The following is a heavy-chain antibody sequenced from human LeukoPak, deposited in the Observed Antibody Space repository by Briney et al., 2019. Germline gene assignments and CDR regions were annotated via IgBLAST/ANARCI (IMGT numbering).Heavy chain of an antibody. Sequence: ASVKVSCKASGGTFSSYAISWVRQAPGQGLEWMGGIIPIFGTANYAQKFQGRVTITADESTSTAYMELSSLRSEDTAVYYCARGSSVVTTSNFDYWGQGTLVTVSS. J-gene: IGHJ4*02. D-gene: IGHD4-23*01. CDR1: GGTFSSYA. V-gene: IGHV1-69*13. CDR2: IIPIFGTA. CDR3: ARGSSVVTTSNFDY.